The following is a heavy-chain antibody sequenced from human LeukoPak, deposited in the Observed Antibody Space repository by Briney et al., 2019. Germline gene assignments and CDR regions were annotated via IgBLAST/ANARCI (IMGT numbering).Heavy chain of an antibody. Sequence: SGTLSLTCAVSGGSISSSNWWSWVRQPPGKGLEWIGEINYGGSTKYNSSLKSRVIISVDTSKNQFSLKLSSVTAADTAVYYCARDVYDFWSGYYTDYWGQGTPVTVSS. J-gene: IGHJ4*02. CDR1: GGSISSSNW. CDR2: INYGGST. V-gene: IGHV4-4*02. D-gene: IGHD3-3*01. CDR3: ARDVYDFWSGYYTDY.